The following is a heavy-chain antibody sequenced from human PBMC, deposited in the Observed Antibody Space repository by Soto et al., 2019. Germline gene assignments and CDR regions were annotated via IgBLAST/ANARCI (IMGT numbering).Heavy chain of an antibody. CDR3: ARLTKYISGWSTFDY. Sequence: SETLSLTCTVSGVSINNYHWTWIRQPPGRGLEWIGFILYSRYSNYNPSLKSRVTISVDTSKNQFSLKLTSVTAADTAVYYCARLTKYISGWSTFDYWGQGALVTVSS. J-gene: IGHJ4*02. D-gene: IGHD6-19*01. V-gene: IGHV4-59*01. CDR2: ILYSRYS. CDR1: GVSINNYH.